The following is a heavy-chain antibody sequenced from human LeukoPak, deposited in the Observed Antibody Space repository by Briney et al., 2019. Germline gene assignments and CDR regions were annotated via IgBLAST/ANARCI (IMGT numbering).Heavy chain of an antibody. J-gene: IGHJ4*02. CDR3: ARGLGIAAAGRLFDY. V-gene: IGHV4-39*07. CDR1: GGSISGSSYY. CDR2: IYYSGNT. Sequence: SETLSLTCTVSGGSISGSSYYWGWIRQPPGKGLEWIGSIYYSGNTYYNPSLKSRVTISVDKSKNQFSLKLSSVTAADTAVYYCARGLGIAAAGRLFDYWGQGTLVTVSS. D-gene: IGHD6-13*01.